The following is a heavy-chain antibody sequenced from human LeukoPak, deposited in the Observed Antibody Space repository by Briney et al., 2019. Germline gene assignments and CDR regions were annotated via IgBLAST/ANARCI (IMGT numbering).Heavy chain of an antibody. CDR1: GGSISSYY. D-gene: IGHD3-22*01. Sequence: SETLSLTCTVSGGSISSYYWSWIRQPPGKGLEWIGYIYYSGSTNYNPSLKSRVTISVDTSKNQFSLKLSSVTAADTAVYYCARVEDYYDSSGYYRGDAFDIWGQGTMVTVSS. CDR3: ARVEDYYDSSGYYRGDAFDI. V-gene: IGHV4-59*12. CDR2: IYYSGST. J-gene: IGHJ3*02.